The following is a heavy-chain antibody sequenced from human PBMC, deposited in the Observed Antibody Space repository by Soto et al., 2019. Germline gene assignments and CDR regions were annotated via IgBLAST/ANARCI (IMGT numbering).Heavy chain of an antibody. J-gene: IGHJ5*02. CDR1: GGSISGYY. CDR2: IHYSGST. CDR3: ARHGNWNSGVDWFDP. Sequence: SETLSLTCTVSGGSISGYYWSWIRQPPGKGLEWIGCIHYSGSTDSNPSLKSRVTILVDTSKNQFSLKLSSVTAADTAVYYCARHGNWNSGVDWFDPWGQGTLVTVSS. D-gene: IGHD1-7*01. V-gene: IGHV4-59*08.